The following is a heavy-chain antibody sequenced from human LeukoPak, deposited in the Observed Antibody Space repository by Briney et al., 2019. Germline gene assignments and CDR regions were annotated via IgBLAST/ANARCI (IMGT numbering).Heavy chain of an antibody. CDR2: ISYDGSNT. D-gene: IGHD3-10*01. CDR3: AKDRSYYGSASYYPGVFDY. V-gene: IGHV3-30*18. J-gene: IGHJ4*02. CDR1: EFTFNSYG. Sequence: GESLRLSCEGSEFTFNSYGMHWVRQAPGKGLEWVAVISYDGSNTYYADSVKGRFTISRDNSKNTLYLQMNSVRAEDTAVYYCAKDRSYYGSASYYPGVFDYWGQGTLVTVSS.